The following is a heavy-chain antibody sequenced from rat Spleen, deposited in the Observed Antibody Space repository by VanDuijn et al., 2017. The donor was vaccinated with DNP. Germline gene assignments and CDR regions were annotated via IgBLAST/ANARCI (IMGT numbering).Heavy chain of an antibody. CDR3: SRVDNYDYYGLDV. V-gene: IGHV5-25*01. Sequence: EVQLVESGGGLVQPGRSMKLSCAASGFTFSNYDMAWVRQAPKKGLEWVASISANGGSIRYRDSVKGRFTISRDNPKNTLYLQMNSLRSEDTATYYCSRVDNYDYYGLDVWGQGTSVTVSS. J-gene: IGHJ4*01. CDR1: GFTFSNYD. D-gene: IGHD1-10*01. CDR2: ISANGGSI.